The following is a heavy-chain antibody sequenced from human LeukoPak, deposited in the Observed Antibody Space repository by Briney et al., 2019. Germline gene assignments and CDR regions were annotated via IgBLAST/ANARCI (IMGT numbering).Heavy chain of an antibody. CDR1: GGSISSYY. J-gene: IGHJ4*02. Sequence: RPSETLSLTCTVSGGSISSYYWNWIRQSPGKGLEWIGYIHYSGSTNHSPSLKSRVTISLDTSKNQFSLKLNSVTAADTAVYYRARQRGSVTAMLLAYWGQGTLVAVSS. CDR2: IHYSGST. CDR3: ARQRGSVTAMLLAY. V-gene: IGHV4-59*08. D-gene: IGHD5-18*01.